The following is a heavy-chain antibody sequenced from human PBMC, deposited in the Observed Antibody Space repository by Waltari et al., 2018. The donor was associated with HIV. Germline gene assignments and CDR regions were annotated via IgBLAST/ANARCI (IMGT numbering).Heavy chain of an antibody. V-gene: IGHV3-33*01. CDR1: GFSLSNYG. Sequence: QVQLVESGGGVVQPGKSLRLSCAASGFSLSNYGMHWVRQAPGKGLEWVALRWYDGSNKYYGDSVKGRFTISRDISKNTLYLQMNSLRAEDTAVYFCARDFALDSWGPGTLVTVSS. CDR3: ARDFALDS. CDR2: RWYDGSNK. J-gene: IGHJ4*02.